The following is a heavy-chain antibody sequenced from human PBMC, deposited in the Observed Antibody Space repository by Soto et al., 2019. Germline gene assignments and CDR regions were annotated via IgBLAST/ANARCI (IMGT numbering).Heavy chain of an antibody. V-gene: IGHV1-3*01. CDR1: GYTFTSYA. Sequence: ASVKVSCKASGYTFTSYAMHWVRQAPGQRLEWMGWINAGNGNTKYSQKFQGRVTITRDTSTSTAYMELSSLRSEDTAVYYCARVTGGIYYMDVWGKGTTVTVSS. CDR3: ARVTGGIYYMDV. D-gene: IGHD3-10*01. CDR2: INAGNGNT. J-gene: IGHJ6*03.